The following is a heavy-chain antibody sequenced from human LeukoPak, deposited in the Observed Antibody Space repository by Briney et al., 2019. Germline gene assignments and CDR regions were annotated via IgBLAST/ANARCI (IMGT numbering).Heavy chain of an antibody. CDR3: ARGSSGRYNWFDP. J-gene: IGHJ5*02. V-gene: IGHV3-30*01. CDR2: ISYDGSNK. D-gene: IGHD6-19*01. Sequence: GALRLACAASGFTFSSYAMHWVRQAPGKGLEWVAVISYDGSNKYYADSVKGRFTISRDNSKNTLYLQMNSLRAEDTAVYYCARGSSGRYNWFDPWGQGTLVTVSS. CDR1: GFTFSSYA.